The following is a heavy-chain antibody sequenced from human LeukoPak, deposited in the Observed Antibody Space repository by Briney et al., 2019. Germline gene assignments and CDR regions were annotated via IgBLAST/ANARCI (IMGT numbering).Heavy chain of an antibody. CDR1: GGSISSSGYY. Sequence: SETLSLTCTVSGGSISSSGYYWGWIRQPPGKGLEWIGSIYYSGSTNYNPSLKSRVTISVDTSKNQFSLKLSSVTAADTAVYYCARGYSSSWYYFDYWGQGTLVTVSS. J-gene: IGHJ4*02. CDR3: ARGYSSSWYYFDY. CDR2: IYYSGST. D-gene: IGHD6-13*01. V-gene: IGHV4-39*07.